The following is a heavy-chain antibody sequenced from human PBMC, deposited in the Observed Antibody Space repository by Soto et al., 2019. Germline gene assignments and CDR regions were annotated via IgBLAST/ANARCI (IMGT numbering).Heavy chain of an antibody. J-gene: IGHJ4*02. V-gene: IGHV1-2*07. CDR1: GYTFTGYY. Sequence: GSVKVCFKASGYTFTGYYMHLVRQAPGQGLEWMGWINPTSGGTNYSHKFQGRVTMTRDTSISTAYMELSRLRSDDTAVYYCARGYDSSGYPPSNWGQGTLVTVSS. D-gene: IGHD3-22*01. CDR3: ARGYDSSGYPPSN. CDR2: INPTSGGT.